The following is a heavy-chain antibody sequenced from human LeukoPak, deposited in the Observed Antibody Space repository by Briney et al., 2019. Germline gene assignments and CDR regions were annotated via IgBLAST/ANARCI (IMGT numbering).Heavy chain of an antibody. CDR2: IIPILGIT. J-gene: IGHJ4*02. Sequence: VASVKVSCKASGVTFSSYAISWVRQAPGQGLEWMGRIIPILGITNYAQKFQGRVTITADKSTSTAYMELSSLRSEDTAVYYCASPRPYCSSTSCYERFDYWGQGTLVTVSS. CDR1: GVTFSSYA. D-gene: IGHD2-2*01. V-gene: IGHV1-69*04. CDR3: ASPRPYCSSTSCYERFDY.